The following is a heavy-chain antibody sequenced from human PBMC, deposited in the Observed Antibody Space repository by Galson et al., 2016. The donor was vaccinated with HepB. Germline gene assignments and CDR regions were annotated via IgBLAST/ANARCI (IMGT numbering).Heavy chain of an antibody. CDR1: GDSVSSNSAA. D-gene: IGHD1/OR15-1a*01. CDR3: VEQRKGAPYGMDV. CDR2: TYYRSKWYN. V-gene: IGHV6-1*01. Sequence: CAISGDSVSSNSAAWNWIRQSPSRGLEWLGRTYYRSKWYNDYAVSVKSRIIVNPDTSKNQSSLQLNSVTPGDTAVYYCVEQRKGAPYGMDVWGQGTTVTVAS. J-gene: IGHJ6*02.